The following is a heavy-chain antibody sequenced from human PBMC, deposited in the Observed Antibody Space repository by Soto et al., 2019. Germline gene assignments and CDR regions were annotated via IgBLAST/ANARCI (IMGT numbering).Heavy chain of an antibody. J-gene: IGHJ5*02. D-gene: IGHD6-19*01. CDR1: GFTFRNYA. CDR2: IHGEGAGT. Sequence: EAQLLESGGGLVQPGGSLRLSCAASGFTFRNYAMNWVRQAPGKGLECVSSIHGEGAGTYYADSVKGRFTVSRDDSKATLYLQLSSLRGDDTAVYYCAKDGVARNGDWDWFDPWGQGPLVTVAS. CDR3: AKDGVARNGDWDWFDP. V-gene: IGHV3-23*01.